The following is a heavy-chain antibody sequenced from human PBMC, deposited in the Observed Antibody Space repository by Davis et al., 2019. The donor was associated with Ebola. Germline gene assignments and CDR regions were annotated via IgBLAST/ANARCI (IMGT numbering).Heavy chain of an antibody. D-gene: IGHD5-18*01. Sequence: PGGSLRLSCAASGFTFSSYAMSWVRQAPGKGLEWVSAISGSGGSTYYADSVKGRFTISRDNSKNTLYLQMNSLRAEDTAVYYCTAMGGYSYVAYWGQGTLVTVSS. CDR1: GFTFSSYA. V-gene: IGHV3-23*01. CDR2: ISGSGGST. J-gene: IGHJ4*02. CDR3: TAMGGYSYVAY.